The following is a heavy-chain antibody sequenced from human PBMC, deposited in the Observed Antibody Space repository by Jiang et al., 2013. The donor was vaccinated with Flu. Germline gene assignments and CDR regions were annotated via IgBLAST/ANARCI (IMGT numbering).Heavy chain of an antibody. CDR3: ARGRSGSYYFDH. V-gene: IGHV3-7*03. J-gene: IGHJ4*02. CDR2: IKQDGSEK. D-gene: IGHD1-26*01. Sequence: VQLVESGGGLVQPGESLRLSCAASGFIFSSFWMSWVRQAPGAGLEWVATIKQDGSEKYFVDSVKGRFTISRGNAKNSLYLQMNSLRAEDTAIYYCARGRSGSYYFDHWGQGPWSPSRQ. CDR1: GFIFSSFW.